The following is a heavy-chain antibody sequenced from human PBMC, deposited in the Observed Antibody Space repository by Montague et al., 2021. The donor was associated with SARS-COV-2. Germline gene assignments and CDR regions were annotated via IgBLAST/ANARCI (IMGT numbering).Heavy chain of an antibody. Sequence: SETLSLTCTVSGGSISSYYWSWIRQHQGKGLEWIGYIYYSGSTNYNPSLKSRVTISVDTSKNQFSLKLSSVTAADTAVYYCARALYCSVGGCYPNWFDPWGQGTLVTVSS. CDR2: IYYSGST. CDR3: ARALYCSVGGCYPNWFDP. CDR1: GGSISSYY. D-gene: IGHD2-15*01. J-gene: IGHJ5*01. V-gene: IGHV4-59*01.